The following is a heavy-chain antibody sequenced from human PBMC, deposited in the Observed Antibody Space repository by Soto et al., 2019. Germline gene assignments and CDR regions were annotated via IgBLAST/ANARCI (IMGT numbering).Heavy chain of an antibody. CDR1: GFTFSSYG. CDR3: AKDRASGSYFRYYYYGMDV. CDR2: ISYDGSNK. D-gene: IGHD1-26*01. V-gene: IGHV3-30*18. Sequence: LRLSCAASGFTFSSYGMHWVRQAPGKGLEWVAVISYDGSNKYYADSVKGRFTISRDNSKNTLYLQMNSLRAEDTAVYYCAKDRASGSYFRYYYYGMDVWGQGTTVTVSS. J-gene: IGHJ6*02.